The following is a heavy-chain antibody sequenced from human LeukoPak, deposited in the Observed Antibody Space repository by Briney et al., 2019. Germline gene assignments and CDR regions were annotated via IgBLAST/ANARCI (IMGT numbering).Heavy chain of an antibody. CDR2: FSGSGGST. Sequence: GGSLRLSCAASGFTFSSYAMRWVRPAPRKGLEWVSAFSGSGGSTYYADSVKGRFTISRDNSKNTLYLQMNSLRAEDTAVYYCAKGGYCSSTSCREGYYYGMDVWGQGTTVTVS. CDR3: AKGGYCSSTSCREGYYYGMDV. J-gene: IGHJ6*02. D-gene: IGHD2-2*01. V-gene: IGHV3-23*01. CDR1: GFTFSSYA.